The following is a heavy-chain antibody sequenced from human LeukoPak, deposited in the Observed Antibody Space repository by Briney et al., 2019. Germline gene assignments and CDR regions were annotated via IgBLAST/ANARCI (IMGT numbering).Heavy chain of an antibody. V-gene: IGHV4-34*01. Sequence: MPSATLSLTCAVYGGSFSGYYWSWIRQPPGKGLEWIGEINHSGSTNYNPSLKSRVTISVDTSKNQFSLKLSSVTAADTAVYYCARATYYYGSGSYRRKNWFDPWGQGTLVTVSS. CDR1: GGSFSGYY. CDR3: ARATYYYGSGSYRRKNWFDP. CDR2: INHSGST. D-gene: IGHD3-10*01. J-gene: IGHJ5*02.